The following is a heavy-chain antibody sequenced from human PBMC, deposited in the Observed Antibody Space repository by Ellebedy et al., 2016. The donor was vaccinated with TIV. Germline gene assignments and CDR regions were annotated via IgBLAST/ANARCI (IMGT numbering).Heavy chain of an antibody. V-gene: IGHV4-59*12. D-gene: IGHD2-2*01. Sequence: SETLSLXCTVSGGSISSYYWSWIRQPPGKGLEWIGYIYYSGSTNYNPSLKSRVTISVDTSKNQFSLKLSSVTAADTAVYYCARGGVSSTWPDAFDIWGQGTMVTVSS. CDR3: ARGGVSSTWPDAFDI. CDR2: IYYSGST. CDR1: GGSISSYY. J-gene: IGHJ3*02.